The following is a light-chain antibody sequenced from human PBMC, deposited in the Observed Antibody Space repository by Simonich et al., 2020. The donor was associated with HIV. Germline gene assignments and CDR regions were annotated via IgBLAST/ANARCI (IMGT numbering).Light chain of an antibody. J-gene: IGKJ1*01. CDR3: QQYGSSPGT. CDR2: DAS. V-gene: IGKV3D-20*01. Sequence: EIVLTQSPGTLSLSPGERATLSCRASQSVSSSYLAWYPQKPGLAPRLLIYDASSRATGIPDRFSGRGSGTDFTLTISRLEPEDFAVYYCQQYGSSPGTFGQGTKVEIK. CDR1: QSVSSSY.